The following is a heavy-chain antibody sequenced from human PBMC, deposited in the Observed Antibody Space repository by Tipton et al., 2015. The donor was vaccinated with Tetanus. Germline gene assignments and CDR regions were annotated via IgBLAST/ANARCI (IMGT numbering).Heavy chain of an antibody. V-gene: IGHV4-61*01. CDR1: GGSVRSGSYY. CDR3: ARANYDFPKKGPFDS. Sequence: SCTVSGGSVRSGSYYWNWIRQPPGKGLEWIGYVSYSGSTNSNYSLKSRITISQDTSKNQFSLRLTSVTAADTAVYYCARANYDFPKKGPFDSWGQGSLVIVSS. J-gene: IGHJ4*02. CDR2: VSYSGST. D-gene: IGHD3-3*01.